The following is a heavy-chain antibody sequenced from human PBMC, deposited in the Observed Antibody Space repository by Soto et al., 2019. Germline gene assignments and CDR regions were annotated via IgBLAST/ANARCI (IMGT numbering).Heavy chain of an antibody. CDR2: ISYDGSNK. V-gene: IGHV3-30-3*01. J-gene: IGHJ4*02. CDR3: ARDSYYDFWSGYLDY. CDR1: GFTFSSYA. Sequence: GGSLRLSCAASGFTFSSYAMHWVRQAPGKGLEWVAVISYDGSNKYYADSVKGRFTISRDNPKNTLYLQMNSLRAEDTAVYYCARDSYYDFWSGYLDYWGQGTLVTVSS. D-gene: IGHD3-3*01.